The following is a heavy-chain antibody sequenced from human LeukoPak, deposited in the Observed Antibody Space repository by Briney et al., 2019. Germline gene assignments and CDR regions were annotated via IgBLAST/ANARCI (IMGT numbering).Heavy chain of an antibody. Sequence: WASVKVSCKASGGTFSSYAISWVRQAPGQGLEWMGGIIPTFGTANYAQKFQGRVTITADKSTCTAYMELSSLRSEDTAVYYCASRWFGEILTGYYYYGMDVWGKGTTVTVSS. CDR3: ASRWFGEILTGYYYYGMDV. D-gene: IGHD3-10*01. CDR1: GGTFSSYA. CDR2: IIPTFGTA. J-gene: IGHJ6*04. V-gene: IGHV1-69*06.